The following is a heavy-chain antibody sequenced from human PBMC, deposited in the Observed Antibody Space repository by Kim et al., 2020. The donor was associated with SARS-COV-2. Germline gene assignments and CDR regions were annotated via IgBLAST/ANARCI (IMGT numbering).Heavy chain of an antibody. D-gene: IGHD2-15*01. J-gene: IGHJ4*02. CDR3: ARGGVGFYPVVAATKFFDS. V-gene: IGHV3-48*03. CDR2: ISSSGRTI. Sequence: GGSLRLSCAASGFTFSSYEMNWVRQAPGKGLEWFSYISSSGRTIYYADSVKGRFTISRDNAKNSLYLQMNSLRAEDTAVYYCARGGVGFYPVVAATKFFDSWGQGTLVTGSS. CDR1: GFTFSSYE.